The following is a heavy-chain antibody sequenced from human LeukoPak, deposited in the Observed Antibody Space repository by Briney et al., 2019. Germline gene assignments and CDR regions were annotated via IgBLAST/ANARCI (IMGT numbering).Heavy chain of an antibody. J-gene: IGHJ4*02. D-gene: IGHD5-18*01. CDR3: ARDLLDGREDWGYTGRLDC. CDR1: GGTFSSYA. V-gene: IGHV1-69*01. Sequence: SVTVSCTASGGTFSSYAINWVRQAPAQGLEWMGGIIPIFCTANYAHKFKGRVTITADESTSTAYMELSSLRAEDTAVYYCARDLLDGREDWGYTGRLDCWGQGTLVTVSS. CDR2: IIPIFCTA.